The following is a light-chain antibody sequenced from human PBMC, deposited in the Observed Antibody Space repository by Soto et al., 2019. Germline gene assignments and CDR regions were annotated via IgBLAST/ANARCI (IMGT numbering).Light chain of an antibody. CDR1: QSISTW. CDR3: QEYKDWT. CDR2: RAS. Sequence: DIQMTQSPSTLSASVGDRVTITCRASQSISTWLAWYQQKPGKATKLLIYRASSLESGVPSRFSGSGSGTEFTLTISSLQPDDSATYYCQEYKDWTFGQGTKVEIK. J-gene: IGKJ1*01. V-gene: IGKV1-5*03.